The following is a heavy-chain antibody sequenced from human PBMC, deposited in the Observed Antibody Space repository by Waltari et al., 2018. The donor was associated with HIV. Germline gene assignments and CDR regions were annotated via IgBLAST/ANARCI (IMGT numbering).Heavy chain of an antibody. V-gene: IGHV3-21*01. CDR3: ARDPNARYDFWSGDRGY. J-gene: IGHJ4*02. Sequence: EVQLVESGGGLVKPGGSLRLSCAASGFTFSSYSMNWVRQAPGKGLEWVSSISSSSSYIYYADSVKGRFTISRDNAKNLLYLQMNSLRAEDTAVYYCARDPNARYDFWSGDRGYWGQGTLVTVSS. CDR1: GFTFSSYS. CDR2: ISSSSSYI. D-gene: IGHD3-3*01.